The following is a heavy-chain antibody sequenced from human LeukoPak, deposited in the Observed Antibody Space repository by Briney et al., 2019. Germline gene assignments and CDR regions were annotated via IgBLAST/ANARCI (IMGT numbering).Heavy chain of an antibody. CDR3: ARDVLLWFGELSSPLDY. Sequence: SETLSLTCAVYGGSFSGYYWSWIRQPAGKGLEWIGRIYTSGSTNYNPSLKSRVTISVDTSKNQFSLKLSSVTAADTAVYYCARDVLLWFGELSSPLDYWGQGTLVTVSS. V-gene: IGHV4-4*07. CDR2: IYTSGST. CDR1: GGSFSGYY. J-gene: IGHJ4*02. D-gene: IGHD3-10*01.